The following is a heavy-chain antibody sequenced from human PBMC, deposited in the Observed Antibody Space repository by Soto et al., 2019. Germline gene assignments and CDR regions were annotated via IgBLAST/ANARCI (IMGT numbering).Heavy chain of an antibody. D-gene: IGHD5-12*01. CDR1: GFTFSSYA. J-gene: IGHJ6*02. CDR3: AKTLRDGYKNYYYYGMDV. Sequence: GGSLRLSCAASGFTFSSYAMSWVRQAPGKGLEWVSAISGSGGSTYYADSVKGRFTITRDNSKNKLYLQMNSLRGEDTAVYYCAKTLRDGYKNYYYYGMDVWGQGTTVTVSS. CDR2: ISGSGGST. V-gene: IGHV3-23*01.